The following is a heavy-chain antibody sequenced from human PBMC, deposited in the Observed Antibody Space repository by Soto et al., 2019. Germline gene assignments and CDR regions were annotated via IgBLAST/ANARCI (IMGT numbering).Heavy chain of an antibody. J-gene: IGHJ4*02. D-gene: IGHD5-12*01. CDR1: GFTFSSYG. CDR2: ISYDGSNK. CDR3: AKVLSGYDFDY. Sequence: QVQLVESGGGVVQPGRSLRLSCAASGFTFSSYGMHWVRQAPGKGLEWVAVISYDGSNKYYADSVKGRFTISRDNSKNTLYLQMNSLRAEDTAVYYCAKVLSGYDFDYWGQGTLVTVSS. V-gene: IGHV3-30*18.